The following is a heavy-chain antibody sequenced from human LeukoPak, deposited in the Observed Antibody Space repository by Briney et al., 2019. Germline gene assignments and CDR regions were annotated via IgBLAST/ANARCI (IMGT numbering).Heavy chain of an antibody. CDR1: GYTLTRYG. V-gene: IGHV1-18*01. D-gene: IGHD3-10*01. J-gene: IGHJ3*02. CDR2: ISAYNGNT. CDR3: ARDWMVAEYGSEIYQACDI. Sequence: ASVKGSCKASGYTLTRYGISSVRQAPGQGLEWMGWISAYNGNTNWAQKLQSRAAMTTDTSTSRAYVELRSLRSDDQAVYLCARDWMVAEYGSEIYQACDIWGQGTMVTVSS.